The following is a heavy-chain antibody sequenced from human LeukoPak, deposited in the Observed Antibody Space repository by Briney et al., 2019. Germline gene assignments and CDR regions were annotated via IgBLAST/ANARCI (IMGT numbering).Heavy chain of an antibody. J-gene: IGHJ3*02. D-gene: IGHD3-22*01. CDR1: GFTLSSYW. V-gene: IGHV3-74*01. CDR2: INPDGSTT. Sequence: GGSLRLSCAASGFTLSSYWMHWVRQVPGKGLVWVSRINPDGSTTPYADSVKGRFTISRDNAKNTLYLQMNSLRAEDTAVYYCAREGVNAFDIWGQGTMVTVFS. CDR3: AREGVNAFDI.